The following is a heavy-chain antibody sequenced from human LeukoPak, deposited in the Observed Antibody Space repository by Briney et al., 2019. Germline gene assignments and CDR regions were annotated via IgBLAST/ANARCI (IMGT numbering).Heavy chain of an antibody. CDR3: ARRGYSYGPSSFDY. CDR2: IYYSGST. V-gene: IGHV4-31*03. J-gene: IGHJ4*02. Sequence: ASETLSLTCTVSGGSISSGGYYWSWIRQHPGKGLEWIGYIYYSGSTYYNPSLKSRVTISVDTSKNQFSLKLSSVTAADTAVYYCARRGYSYGPSSFDYWGQGTLVTVSS. D-gene: IGHD5-18*01. CDR1: GGSISSGGYY.